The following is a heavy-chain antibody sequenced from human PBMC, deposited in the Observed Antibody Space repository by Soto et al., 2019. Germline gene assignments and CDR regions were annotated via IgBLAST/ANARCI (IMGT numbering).Heavy chain of an antibody. CDR1: GYTLTELS. Sequence: ASVKWSGKVSGYTLTELSMHWVRQAPGKGLEWMGGFDPEDGETIYAQKFQVIVTMTEDTSTDTAYIELSSLRSEATAVYYCAAHSSTDYYDTSGGPWGFDIWGQGTMVTVSS. CDR2: FDPEDGET. D-gene: IGHD3-22*01. J-gene: IGHJ3*02. V-gene: IGHV1-24*01. CDR3: AAHSSTDYYDTSGGPWGFDI.